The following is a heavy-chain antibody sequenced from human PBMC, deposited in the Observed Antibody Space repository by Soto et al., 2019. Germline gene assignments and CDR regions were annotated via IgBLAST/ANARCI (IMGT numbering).Heavy chain of an antibody. D-gene: IGHD6-19*01. J-gene: IGHJ4*02. V-gene: IGHV3-11*06. Sequence: GGSLRLSCAASGFTFSDYYMSWIRQAPGKGLEWVSYISSSSSYTNYADSVKGRFTISRDNAKNSLYLQMNSLRAEDTAVYYCARDLRAVAGTEGDYWGQGTLVTVSS. CDR3: ARDLRAVAGTEGDY. CDR1: GFTFSDYY. CDR2: ISSSSSYT.